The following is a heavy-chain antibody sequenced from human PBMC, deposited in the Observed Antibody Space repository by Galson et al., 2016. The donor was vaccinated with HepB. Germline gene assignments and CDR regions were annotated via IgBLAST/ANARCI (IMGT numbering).Heavy chain of an antibody. D-gene: IGHD5-24*01. Sequence: SETLSLTCTVSGGSISSSSYYWDWIRQPPGKGLEWIGSIYYSGSTYYNPSLKSRVTISVDTSKNQFSLKLSFVTAADTAVYYCARNERRWLHSPYYFDSWGQGTLVTVSS. CDR2: IYYSGST. J-gene: IGHJ4*02. CDR1: GGSISSSSYY. CDR3: ARNERRWLHSPYYFDS. V-gene: IGHV4-39*01.